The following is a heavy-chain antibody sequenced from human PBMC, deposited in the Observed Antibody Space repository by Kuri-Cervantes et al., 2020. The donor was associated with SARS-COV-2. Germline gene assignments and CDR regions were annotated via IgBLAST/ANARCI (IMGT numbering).Heavy chain of an antibody. D-gene: IGHD1-7*01. CDR1: GFTFSDYY. CDR3: AKAYWNYNYFDY. J-gene: IGHJ4*02. CDR2: ISSSGSTI. Sequence: LSLTCAASGFTFSDYYMSWIRQAPGKGLEWVSYISSSGSTIYYADSVKGRFTISRDNSKNTLYLQMNSLRAEDTAVYYCAKAYWNYNYFDYWGQGTLVTVSS. V-gene: IGHV3-11*01.